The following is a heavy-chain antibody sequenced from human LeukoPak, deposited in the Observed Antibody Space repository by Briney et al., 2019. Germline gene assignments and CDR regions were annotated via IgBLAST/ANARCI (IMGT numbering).Heavy chain of an antibody. CDR1: GFTFSSYS. J-gene: IGHJ4*02. V-gene: IGHV3-21*01. CDR3: ARDPGIVLMVYAIDY. CDR2: ISSSSSYI. Sequence: GGSLRLSCAASGFTFSSYSMNWVHQAPGKGLEWVSSISSSSSYIYYADSVKGRFTISRDNAKNSLYLQMNSLRAEDTAVYYCARDPGIVLMVYAIDYWGQGTLVTVSS. D-gene: IGHD2-8*01.